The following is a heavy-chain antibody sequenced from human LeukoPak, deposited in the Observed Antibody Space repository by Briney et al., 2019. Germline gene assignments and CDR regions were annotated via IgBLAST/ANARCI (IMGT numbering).Heavy chain of an antibody. CDR1: GYIFITYA. CDR2: INTNTGNP. V-gene: IGHV7-4-1*02. Sequence: ASVKVSCKASGYIFITYAMNWVRQAPGQGLEWMGWINTNTGNPTYAQGFTGRFVFSLDTSVSTAYLQITSLKTEDSAVYYCARGAGGFDPWGQGTLVTVSS. D-gene: IGHD3-10*01. J-gene: IGHJ5*02. CDR3: ARGAGGFDP.